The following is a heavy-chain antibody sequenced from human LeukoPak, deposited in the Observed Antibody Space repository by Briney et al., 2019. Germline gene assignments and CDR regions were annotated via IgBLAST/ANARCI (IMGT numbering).Heavy chain of an antibody. D-gene: IGHD1-26*01. J-gene: IGHJ4*02. CDR1: GFSFSSYS. Sequence: GGSLRLSCAASGFSFSSYSMNWVRQAPGKGLEWVSYISSSGTTTFCADSGKGRFTISRDNAKNSLYLQMNSLRDEDTAVYYCARDLIVGATTGDYWGQGTLVTVSS. CDR2: ISSSGTTT. V-gene: IGHV3-48*02. CDR3: ARDLIVGATTGDY.